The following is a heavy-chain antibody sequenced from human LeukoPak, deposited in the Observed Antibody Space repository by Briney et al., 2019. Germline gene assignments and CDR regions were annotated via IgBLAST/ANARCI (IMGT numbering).Heavy chain of an antibody. CDR1: GFTFDDYG. CDR3: AKLSTLVTIDY. Sequence: GGSLRLSCAASGFTFDDYGMSWVRQAPGKGLEWVSGINWNGGSTGYADSVKGRFTISRDNSKNTLYLQMNSLRAEDTAVYYCAKLSTLVTIDYWGQGTLVTVSS. CDR2: INWNGGST. D-gene: IGHD1-26*01. V-gene: IGHV3-20*04. J-gene: IGHJ4*02.